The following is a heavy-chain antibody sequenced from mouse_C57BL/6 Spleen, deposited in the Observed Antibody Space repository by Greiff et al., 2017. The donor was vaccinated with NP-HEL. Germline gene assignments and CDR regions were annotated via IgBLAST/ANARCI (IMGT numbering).Heavy chain of an antibody. Sequence: VQLQQPGAELVRPGSSVKLSCKASGYTFTSYWMHWVKQRPIQGLEWIGNIDPSDSETHSNQKFKDKATLTVDKSSSTAYMQLSSLTSEDSAVYYCARKDDGYYEGFAYWGQGTLVTVSA. CDR1: GYTFTSYW. J-gene: IGHJ3*01. D-gene: IGHD2-3*01. V-gene: IGHV1-52*01. CDR3: ARKDDGYYEGFAY. CDR2: IDPSDSET.